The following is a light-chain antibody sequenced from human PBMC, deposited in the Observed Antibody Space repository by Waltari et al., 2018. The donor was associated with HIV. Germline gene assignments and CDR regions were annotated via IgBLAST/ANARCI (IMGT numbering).Light chain of an antibody. CDR2: EST. J-gene: IGLJ2*01. Sequence: QSMLTQPPSVSGAPGQRVTISSSGSSSNIGARYAVHWYQHIPGTAPKLLIYESTNRPSGVPDRFSASTSGTSASLAITGLQAEDEADYYCQSFDSVVTSSVFGGGTKLTVL. CDR3: QSFDSVVTSSV. V-gene: IGLV1-40*01. CDR1: SSNIGARYA.